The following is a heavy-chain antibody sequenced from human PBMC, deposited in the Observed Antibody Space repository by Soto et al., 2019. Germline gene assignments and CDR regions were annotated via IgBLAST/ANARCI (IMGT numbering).Heavy chain of an antibody. CDR2: DKSKNDGGTI. CDR1: GFTFSNAW. V-gene: IGHV3-15*07. Sequence: EVQLVESGGGLVQPGGSLRLSCAASGFTFSNAWMNWVRQAPGKGLEWVGSDKSKNDGGTIDYAAPVKGRFSISRDDSKNTLDLQMNSLRIEETAVYYCARTPEVESKWIFDLWGRGTLVTVSS. D-gene: IGHD5-12*01. CDR3: ARTPEVESKWIFDL. J-gene: IGHJ2*01.